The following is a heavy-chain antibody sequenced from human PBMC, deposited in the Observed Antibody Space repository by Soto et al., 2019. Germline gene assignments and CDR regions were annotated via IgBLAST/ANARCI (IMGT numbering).Heavy chain of an antibody. D-gene: IGHD4-4*01. Sequence: QVQLVQSGAEVKKPGSSVKVSCKASGGTFSSYAISWVRQAPGQGLEWVGGIIPIFGTANYAQKFQGRVTITADESTSTAYMELSSLRSEDTAVYYCASWLRDYSNYIYGMDVWGQGTTVTVSS. CDR1: GGTFSSYA. CDR2: IIPIFGTA. J-gene: IGHJ6*02. V-gene: IGHV1-69*12. CDR3: ASWLRDYSNYIYGMDV.